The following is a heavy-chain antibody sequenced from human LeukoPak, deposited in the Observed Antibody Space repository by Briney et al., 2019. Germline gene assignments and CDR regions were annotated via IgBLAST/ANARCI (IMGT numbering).Heavy chain of an antibody. J-gene: IGHJ6*04. D-gene: IGHD2-15*01. V-gene: IGHV1-24*01. CDR3: AAYCSGDSCYSDYYYYGMDV. Sequence: ASVKVSCKVSGYTLTELSMHWVRQAPGKGLEWMGSFDPEVGETIYAQKFQGRVTMTEDTSTDTAYMELSSLRSEDTAVYYCAAYCSGDSCYSDYYYYGMDVWGKGTTVTVSS. CDR2: FDPEVGET. CDR1: GYTLTELS.